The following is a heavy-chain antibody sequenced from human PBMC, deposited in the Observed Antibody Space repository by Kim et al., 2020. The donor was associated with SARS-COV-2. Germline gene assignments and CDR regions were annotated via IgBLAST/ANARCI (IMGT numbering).Heavy chain of an antibody. D-gene: IGHD3-10*01. Sequence: NPSLKSRVTISVDTSKNQFSLKLSSVTAADTAVYYCARDRSGSGSYSIHWGQGTLVTVSS. J-gene: IGHJ4*02. CDR3: ARDRSGSGSYSIH. V-gene: IGHV4-39*07.